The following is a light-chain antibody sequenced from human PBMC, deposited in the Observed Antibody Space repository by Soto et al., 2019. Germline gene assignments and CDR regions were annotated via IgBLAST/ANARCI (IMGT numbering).Light chain of an antibody. V-gene: IGKV3-15*01. CDR1: QSVSSNY. CDR3: QQYNKWPPWT. J-gene: IGKJ1*01. CDR2: GAS. Sequence: DIVLTQSPGTLSLSPGERATLSCRASQSVSSNYLAWYQQKPGQAPRLLIYGASTRATGIPVRFSGSGSGTYFILTISSLQSEDFAVYYCQQYNKWPPWTFGQGTKVDIK.